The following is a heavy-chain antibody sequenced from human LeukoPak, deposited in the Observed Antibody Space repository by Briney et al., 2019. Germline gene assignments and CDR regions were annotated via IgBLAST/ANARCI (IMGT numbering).Heavy chain of an antibody. Sequence: GGSLRLSCAASGFTFSGYAIRCVRQAPGKGLEWVSVISGSGGSTYYADSVKGRFTISRDNSKNTLYLQMNSLRAEDTAVYYFKASARSLGYGCGGSCRGYFDYWGQGTLVTVSS. V-gene: IGHV3-23*01. J-gene: IGHJ4*02. CDR3: KASARSLGYGCGGSCRGYFDY. CDR1: GFTFSGYA. D-gene: IGHD2-15*01. CDR2: ISGSGGST.